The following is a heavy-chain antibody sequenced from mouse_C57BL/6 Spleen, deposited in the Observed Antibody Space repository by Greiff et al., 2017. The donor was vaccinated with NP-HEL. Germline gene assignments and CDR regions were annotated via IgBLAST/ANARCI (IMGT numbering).Heavy chain of an antibody. CDR1: GYAFTNYL. V-gene: IGHV1-54*01. Sequence: QVQLQQSGAELVRPGTSVKVSCKASGYAFTNYLIEWVKQRPGQGLEWIGVINPGSGGTNYNEKFKGKVTLTADKSSSTAYMQLSSLTSEDSAVYFCARDDYDLYSMDYWGQGTSVTVSS. CDR2: INPGSGGT. D-gene: IGHD2-4*01. J-gene: IGHJ4*01. CDR3: ARDDYDLYSMDY.